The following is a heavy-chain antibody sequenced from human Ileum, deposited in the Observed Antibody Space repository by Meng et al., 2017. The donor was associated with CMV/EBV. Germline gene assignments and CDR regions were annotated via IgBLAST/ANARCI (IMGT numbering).Heavy chain of an antibody. CDR3: ARRRNWFDS. Sequence: ASVKVSCKASGYPFTNYDIYWVRQATGQGPEWMGWVNPNSGKTGYAQKFQGRLIMSRNSSIDTAYMELSSLRSDDTAVYYCARRRNWFDSWGQGTTVTVSS. CDR2: VNPNSGKT. V-gene: IGHV1-8*01. J-gene: IGHJ5*01. CDR1: GYPFTNYD.